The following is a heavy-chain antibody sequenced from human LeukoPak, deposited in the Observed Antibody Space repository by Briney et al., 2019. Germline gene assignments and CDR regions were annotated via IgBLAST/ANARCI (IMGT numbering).Heavy chain of an antibody. D-gene: IGHD2-15*01. J-gene: IGHJ5*01. CDR2: INPNSGGT. V-gene: IGHV1-2*02. CDR1: VYTFIDYH. CDR3: ARVSCSGGTCYDLGWFDS. Sequence: ASVNVSYKCSVYTFIDYHIHWVRQAPGQGLEWMGWINPNSGGTIYAQKFQGRVTMNRDTSINTAYMELSRLTSDDAAMYYCARVSCSGGTCYDLGWFDSWGQGTLVTVSS.